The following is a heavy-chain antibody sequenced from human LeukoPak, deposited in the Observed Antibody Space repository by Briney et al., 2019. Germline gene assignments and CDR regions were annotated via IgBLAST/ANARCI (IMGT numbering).Heavy chain of an antibody. V-gene: IGHV4-61*02. J-gene: IGHJ4*02. Sequence: PSETLSLTCTVSGGSISSGSYYWSWIRQPAGKGLEWIGRIYTSGSTNYNPSLKSRVTISVDTSKNQFSLKLSSVTAADTAVYYCARERRGSSSGYHPDLKYYFDYWGQGTLVTVSS. D-gene: IGHD3-22*01. CDR2: IYTSGST. CDR3: ARERRGSSSGYHPDLKYYFDY. CDR1: GGSISSGSYY.